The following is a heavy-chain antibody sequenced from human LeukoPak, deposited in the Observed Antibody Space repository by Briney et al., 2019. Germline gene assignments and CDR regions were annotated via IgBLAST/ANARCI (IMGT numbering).Heavy chain of an antibody. CDR3: AKDSNQYASATN. J-gene: IGHJ4*02. CDR1: GFTFSSAA. CDR2: ISYDGSNK. D-gene: IGHD1-14*01. Sequence: GGSLRLSCVPSGFTFSSAAMHWVRQAPGKGLEWVALISYDGSNKYYADSVKGRFTVSRDNSKNTLYLQMHSLTPEDTAMYYCAKDSNQYASATNWGQGTLVTVSS. V-gene: IGHV3-30*18.